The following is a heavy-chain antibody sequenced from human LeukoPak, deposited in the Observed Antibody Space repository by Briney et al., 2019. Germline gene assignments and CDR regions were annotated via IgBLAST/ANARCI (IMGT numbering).Heavy chain of an antibody. Sequence: PSETLSLTCAVYGGSLSGSYWGWIRHSPGKGLELIGEISHSGVTAYNPSLKSRVTISLDTSNSQFSLKLFSVAAADTAVYYCVRHPSFTLVGVVTAFDLWGRGTLVTVSS. V-gene: IGHV4-34*01. D-gene: IGHD3-3*01. CDR3: VRHPSFTLVGVVTAFDL. J-gene: IGHJ2*01. CDR2: ISHSGVT. CDR1: GGSLSGSY.